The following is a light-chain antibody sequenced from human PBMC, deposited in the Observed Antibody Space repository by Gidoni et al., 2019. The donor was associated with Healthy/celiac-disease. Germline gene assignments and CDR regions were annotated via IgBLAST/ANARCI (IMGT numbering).Light chain of an antibody. CDR2: S. CDR3: QQYGSSPQFT. CDR1: QSVSSSY. Sequence: EIVLTQSPGTLSLSPGERATLSCRASQSVSSSYLAWYQQKPGQASSRATGIPDRFSGSGSGTDFTLTISRLEPEDFAVYYCQQYGSSPQFTFGPGTKVDIK. J-gene: IGKJ3*01. V-gene: IGKV3-20*01.